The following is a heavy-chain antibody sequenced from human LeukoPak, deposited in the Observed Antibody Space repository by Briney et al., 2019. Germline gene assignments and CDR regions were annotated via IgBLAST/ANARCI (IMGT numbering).Heavy chain of an antibody. J-gene: IGHJ5*02. Sequence: PSQTLSLTCTVSGGSISSGGYSWSWIRQHPGKGLEWIGYIYYSGSTYYNPSLKSQVTISVDTSKNQFSLKLSSVTAADTAVYYCARTLTTLGWFDPWGQGTLVTVSS. D-gene: IGHD3-16*01. CDR1: GGSISSGGYS. CDR3: ARTLTTLGWFDP. V-gene: IGHV4-31*01. CDR2: IYYSGST.